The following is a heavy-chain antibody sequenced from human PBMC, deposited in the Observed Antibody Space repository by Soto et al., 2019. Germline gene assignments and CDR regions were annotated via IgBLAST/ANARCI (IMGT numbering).Heavy chain of an antibody. CDR1: GFIFSDYY. D-gene: IGHD1-1*01. CDR3: ARDLAWKRGKVGRYFYGMVV. V-gene: IGHV3-11*06. J-gene: IGHJ6*02. CDR2: ISTRSTYT. Sequence: GGSLRLSCAASGFIFSDYYMSWVRQTPGKGLEWISYISTRSTYTNYADSVKGRFTISRDNTKNSLYLQMDSLRVEDTAVYYCARDLAWKRGKVGRYFYGMVVVGQGAT.